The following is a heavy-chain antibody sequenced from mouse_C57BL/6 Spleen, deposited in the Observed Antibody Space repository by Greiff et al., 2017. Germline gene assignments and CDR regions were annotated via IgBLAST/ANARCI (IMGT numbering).Heavy chain of an antibody. V-gene: IGHV1-53*01. CDR2: INPSNGGT. CDR1: GYTFTSYW. Sequence: QFQLQQSGTALVQPGASVKLSCKASGYTFTSYWMHWVKQRPGQGLEWIGNINPSNGGTNYNEKFKSKATLTVDKSSSTAYMQLSSLTSEDSAVYYCARWGPDWYFDVWGTGTTVTVSS. CDR3: ARWGPDWYFDV. J-gene: IGHJ1*03.